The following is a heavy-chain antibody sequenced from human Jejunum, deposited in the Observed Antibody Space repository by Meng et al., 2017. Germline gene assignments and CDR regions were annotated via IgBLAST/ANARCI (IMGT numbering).Heavy chain of an antibody. D-gene: IGHD3-10*01. CDR3: ARGRLLKLECNPGDY. J-gene: IGHJ4*02. Sequence: ASVKVSCKASGYTFTGDYMLWVRQAPGQGLEWMGWINLNSGGTLYAQNSQGRVTMTRDTTNSTAYMGLSRLRSDDRAGYYCARGRLLKLECNPGDYWGQGTLVTVSS. V-gene: IGHV1-2*02. CDR2: INLNSGGT. CDR1: GYTFTGDY.